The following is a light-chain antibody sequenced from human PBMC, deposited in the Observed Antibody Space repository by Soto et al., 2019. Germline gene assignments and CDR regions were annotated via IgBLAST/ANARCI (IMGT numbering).Light chain of an antibody. V-gene: IGKV4-1*01. CDR2: WAS. CDR3: QQYYSVPLT. CDR1: QSILYSSNNKSY. J-gene: IGKJ4*01. Sequence: DIVMTQSPDSLAVSLGERATINCRSSQSILYSSNNKSYLAWYQQKPGQPPNLLIYWASTRESGVPDRFSGSGSGTEFTLTISSLQAEDVAVYYCQQYYSVPLTFGGGTKVEIK.